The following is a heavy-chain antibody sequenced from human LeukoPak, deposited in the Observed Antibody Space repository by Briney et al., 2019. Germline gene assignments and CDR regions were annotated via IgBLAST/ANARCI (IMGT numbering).Heavy chain of an antibody. J-gene: IGHJ4*02. CDR1: GFTFSSYA. Sequence: GGSLRLSCAASGFTFSSYAMHWVRQAPGKGLEWVAVISYDGSNKYYADSVKGRFTISRDNSKNTLYLQMNSLRAEETAVYYCAREDYYDSSGYLEGFDYWGKGIMVTVSS. CDR2: ISYDGSNK. V-gene: IGHV3-30-3*01. CDR3: AREDYYDSSGYLEGFDY. D-gene: IGHD3-22*01.